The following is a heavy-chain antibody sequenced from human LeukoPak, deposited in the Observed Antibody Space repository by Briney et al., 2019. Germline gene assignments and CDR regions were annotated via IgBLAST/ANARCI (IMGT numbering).Heavy chain of an antibody. CDR2: ISATSSYI. D-gene: IGHD6-19*01. V-gene: IGHV3-21*01. J-gene: IGHJ3*02. Sequence: GGSLRLSCAASGFTFSSYWMHWVRQAPGKGLEWVSSISATSSYIYYADSARGRFTISRDNAKNSLYLQMNSLRAEDTAAYYCARDKTEQWLVLEAFDIWGQGTVVTVSS. CDR1: GFTFSSYW. CDR3: ARDKTEQWLVLEAFDI.